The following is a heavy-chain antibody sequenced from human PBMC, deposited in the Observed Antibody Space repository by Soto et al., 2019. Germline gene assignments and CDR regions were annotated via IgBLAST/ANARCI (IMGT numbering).Heavy chain of an antibody. Sequence: QLQLQESGSGLVKPSQTLSLTCAVSGGSISSGGYSCNWIRQPPGKGLEWIGYIYHSGSTYYNPSLKSRGTISVDRSKNQFSLKLSSVTAADTAVYDCARAVTTVTTFDYWGQGTLVTVSS. CDR3: ARAVTTVTTFDY. CDR1: GGSISSGGYS. CDR2: IYHSGST. D-gene: IGHD4-17*01. V-gene: IGHV4-30-2*01. J-gene: IGHJ4*02.